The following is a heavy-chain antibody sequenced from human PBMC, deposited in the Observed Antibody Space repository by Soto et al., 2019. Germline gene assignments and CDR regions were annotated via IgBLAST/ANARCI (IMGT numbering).Heavy chain of an antibody. CDR1: GFTFSSYS. CDR3: ARDWDGSGSYQLVY. Sequence: EVQLVESGGGLVKPGGSLRLSCAASGFTFSSYSMNWVRQAPGKGLEWVSSISSSSSYIYYADSVKGRFTISRDNAKNSLYLQMNCLRAEDTAVYYCARDWDGSGSYQLVYWGQGTLVTVSS. V-gene: IGHV3-21*01. D-gene: IGHD3-10*01. J-gene: IGHJ4*02. CDR2: ISSSSSYI.